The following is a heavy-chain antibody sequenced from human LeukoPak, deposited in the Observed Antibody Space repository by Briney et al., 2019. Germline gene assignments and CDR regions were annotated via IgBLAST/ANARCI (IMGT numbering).Heavy chain of an antibody. J-gene: IGHJ4*02. D-gene: IGHD1-14*01. CDR2: INSSSSYI. CDR1: GFTFSSYS. Sequence: PGGSLRLSCAASGFTFSSYSMNWVRQPPGKGLEWASSINSSSSYIYYADSVKGRFTISRDNAKNSLYLKTNSLTAEDTAVYYCARVGTSHYHLFDYWGQGTLVTVSS. V-gene: IGHV3-21*01. CDR3: ARVGTSHYHLFDY.